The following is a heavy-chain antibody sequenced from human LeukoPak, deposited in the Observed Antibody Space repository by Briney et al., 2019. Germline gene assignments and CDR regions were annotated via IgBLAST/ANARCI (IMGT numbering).Heavy chain of an antibody. Sequence: ASVKVSCKASGYTFTSNWMHWVRQAPGQGPEWMGVISPSGGSKTYAQKFQGRVTMTRDTSISTAYMELSRLRSDDTAVYYCARSRSSGWYPSFDYWGQGTLVTVSS. J-gene: IGHJ4*02. D-gene: IGHD6-19*01. CDR1: GYTFTSNW. CDR3: ARSRSSGWYPSFDY. V-gene: IGHV1-2*02. CDR2: ISPSGGSK.